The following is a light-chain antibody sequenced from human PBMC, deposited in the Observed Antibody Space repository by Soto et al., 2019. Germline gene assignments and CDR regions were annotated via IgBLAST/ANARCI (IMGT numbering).Light chain of an antibody. J-gene: IGLJ2*01. Sequence: QLVLTQPPSVSGAPGQRVTISCTGSSSNVGAGYDVHWYQQLPGEVPKLLIYANSNRPSGVPDRFSGSKSGTSASLAITGLQAEDEADYYCQSYDGTLNGSIFGGGTKLTVL. V-gene: IGLV1-40*01. CDR2: ANS. CDR3: QSYDGTLNGSI. CDR1: SSNVGAGYD.